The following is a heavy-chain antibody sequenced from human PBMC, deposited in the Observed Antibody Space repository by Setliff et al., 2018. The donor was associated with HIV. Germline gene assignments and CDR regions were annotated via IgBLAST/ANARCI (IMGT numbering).Heavy chain of an antibody. CDR1: GGSISSSSFY. J-gene: IGHJ5*02. CDR2: IYYNTRT. V-gene: IGHV4-39*02. D-gene: IGHD3-22*01. Sequence: PSETLSLTCNVSGGSISSSSFYWAWLRQPPGKEPEWIASIYYNTRTYYNLSLRSRVTISVDTSKNLFSLKMTSVTAADTAVYYCGRHHDSDRSGDPDWFDPWGQGTLVTVSS. CDR3: GRHHDSDRSGDPDWFDP.